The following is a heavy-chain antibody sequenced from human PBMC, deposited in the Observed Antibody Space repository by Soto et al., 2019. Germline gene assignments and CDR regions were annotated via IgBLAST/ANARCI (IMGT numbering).Heavy chain of an antibody. CDR2: IKQDGSEK. V-gene: IGHV3-7*03. CDR1: GFTFSSYW. CDR3: ARLQNSGWYHFDY. J-gene: IGHJ4*02. Sequence: SLRLSCAASGFTFSSYWMSWVRQAPGKGLEWVANIKQDGSEKYYVDSVKGRFTISRDNAKNSLYLQMNSLRAEDTAVYYCARLQNSGWYHFDYWGQGTLVTVSS. D-gene: IGHD6-19*01.